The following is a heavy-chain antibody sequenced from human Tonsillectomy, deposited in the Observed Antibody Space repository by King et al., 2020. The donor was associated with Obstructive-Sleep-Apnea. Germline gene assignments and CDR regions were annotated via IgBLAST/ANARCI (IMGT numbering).Heavy chain of an antibody. D-gene: IGHD4-17*01. J-gene: IGHJ4*02. CDR3: ARWNRYGDPARSYYFDY. Sequence: QLQESGPGLVKPSGTLSLTCAVSGGSISSSNWWSWVRQPPGKGLEWIGEIYHSESTNYNPSLKSRVTISVDKSKNQFSLKLTSVTAADTAVYYCARWNRYGDPARSYYFDYWGQGNLVTVSS. CDR1: GGSISSSNW. V-gene: IGHV4-4*02. CDR2: IYHSEST.